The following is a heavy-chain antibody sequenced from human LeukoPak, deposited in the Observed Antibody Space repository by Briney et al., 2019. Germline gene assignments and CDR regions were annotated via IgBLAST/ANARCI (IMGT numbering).Heavy chain of an antibody. CDR1: GFTFSSYA. V-gene: IGHV3-30-3*01. J-gene: IGHJ6*02. CDR2: ISYDGSNK. Sequence: GGSLRLSCAASGFTFSSYAMHWVRQAPGKGLEWVAVISYDGSNKYYADSVKGRFTISRDNSKNTLYLQMNGLRAEDTAVYYCARDLEYYYYGMDVWGQGTTVTVSS. CDR3: ARDLEYYYYGMDV.